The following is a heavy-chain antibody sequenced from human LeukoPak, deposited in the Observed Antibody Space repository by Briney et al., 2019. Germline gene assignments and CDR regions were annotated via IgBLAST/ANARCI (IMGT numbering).Heavy chain of an antibody. CDR1: GYTFTIYG. V-gene: IGHV1-18*01. J-gene: IGHJ6*04. CDR2: ISAYNGNT. Sequence: GASVKVSFKASGYTFTIYGVSWVRQAPGQGGEGMGWISAYNGNTNYAQKLQGRVTMTTDTSTSTAYMELRSLRSDDTAVYYCARDDYGAPMDVWGKGTAVTVSS. CDR3: ARDDYGAPMDV. D-gene: IGHD4-17*01.